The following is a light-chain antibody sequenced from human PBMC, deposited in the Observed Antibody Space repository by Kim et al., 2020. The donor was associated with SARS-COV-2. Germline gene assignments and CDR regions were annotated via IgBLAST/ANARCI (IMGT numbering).Light chain of an antibody. Sequence: SPGERASLSCRASQSISSSYLAWYQQRPGQAPRPLVYGASNRATGIPDRFSGSGSGTDFTLTISRLEPEDFAVYYCQQYDSSPRTFGQGTKVDIK. CDR3: QQYDSSPRT. CDR1: QSISSSY. J-gene: IGKJ1*01. CDR2: GAS. V-gene: IGKV3-20*01.